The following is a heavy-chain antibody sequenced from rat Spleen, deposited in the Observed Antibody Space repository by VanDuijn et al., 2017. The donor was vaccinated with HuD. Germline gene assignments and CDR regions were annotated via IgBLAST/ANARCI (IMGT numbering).Heavy chain of an antibody. J-gene: IGHJ3*01. Sequence: EVQLVESNGGLVQPGRSLKLSCAASGFTFSDYFMAWVRQAPTKGLEWVATISYDGSSPYYRDSVKGRFTISRDNTKSTLYLQMDSLRSEDTATYYCTRHFSPADYYSSFPVLYWGQGTLVTVSS. CDR3: TRHFSPADYYSSFPVLY. CDR1: GFTFSDYF. D-gene: IGHD1-2*01. V-gene: IGHV5-29*01. CDR2: ISYDGSSP.